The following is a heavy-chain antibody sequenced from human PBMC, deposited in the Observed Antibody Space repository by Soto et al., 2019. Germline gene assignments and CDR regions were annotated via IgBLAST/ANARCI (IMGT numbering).Heavy chain of an antibody. CDR2: IDPSDSYT. CDR1: GYIFTGYW. Sequence: GESLKISCKGSGYIFTGYWITWVRQMPGKGLEWMGKIDPSDSYTNYSPSFQGHVTISADKSFSTAYLQWSSLKASDSAMYYCAIYYYDSSGYYGIWFDPWGQGTLVTVSS. V-gene: IGHV5-10-1*01. CDR3: AIYYYDSSGYYGIWFDP. J-gene: IGHJ5*02. D-gene: IGHD3-22*01.